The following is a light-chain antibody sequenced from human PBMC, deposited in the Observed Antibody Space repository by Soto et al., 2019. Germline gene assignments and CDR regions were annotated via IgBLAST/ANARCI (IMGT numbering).Light chain of an antibody. V-gene: IGKV3-15*01. Sequence: EIVMTQSPATLSVPPGERVTLSCRASRSVSSNLAWYQLKPGQAPRLLIYETSTRATSIPVRFSGSGSGTEFTLTISSLEPEDFAVYYCQQRSNWPSITFGQGTRLEIK. CDR2: ETS. J-gene: IGKJ5*01. CDR1: RSVSSN. CDR3: QQRSNWPSIT.